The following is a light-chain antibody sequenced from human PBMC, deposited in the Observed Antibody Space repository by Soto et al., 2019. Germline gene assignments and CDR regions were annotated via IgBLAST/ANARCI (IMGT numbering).Light chain of an antibody. CDR1: HTIARN. V-gene: IGKV3-15*01. CDR2: GAS. Sequence: EIVMTQSPDTLSVSPGERVTLSCRASHTIARNLDWYQQKNGQAPRLLIHGASTRASGVPDRFSGSGSGTDFTLTISSLESEDIAVYYCQQFQNWPPQYTFGQGTKLQIK. J-gene: IGKJ2*01. CDR3: QQFQNWPPQYT.